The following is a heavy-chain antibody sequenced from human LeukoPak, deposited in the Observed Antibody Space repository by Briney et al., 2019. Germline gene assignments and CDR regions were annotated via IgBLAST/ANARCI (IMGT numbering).Heavy chain of an antibody. CDR2: ISGSGGST. V-gene: IGHV3-23*01. CDR1: GFTFSSYA. J-gene: IGHJ4*02. Sequence: GGSLRLSCAASGFTFSSYAMSWVRQAPGKGLEWVSGISGSGGSTYYADSVKGRFTISRDNSKNTLYLQMNSLRAEDTAVYYCAKDLRIRLASPTFVDYWGQGTLVTVSS. CDR3: AKDLRIRLASPTFVDY. D-gene: IGHD2-21*01.